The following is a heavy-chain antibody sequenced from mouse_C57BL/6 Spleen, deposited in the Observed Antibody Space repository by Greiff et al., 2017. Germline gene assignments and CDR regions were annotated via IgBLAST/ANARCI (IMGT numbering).Heavy chain of an antibody. Sequence: QVQLQQSGAELVKPGASVKISCKASGYAFSSYWMNWVKQRPGKGLEWIGQIYPGDGDTNYNGKFKGKATLTADKSSSTAYMQLSSLTSEDSAVYFCARELLPDYYAMDYWGQGTSVTVSS. J-gene: IGHJ4*01. V-gene: IGHV1-80*01. CDR1: GYAFSSYW. D-gene: IGHD2-12*01. CDR3: ARELLPDYYAMDY. CDR2: IYPGDGDT.